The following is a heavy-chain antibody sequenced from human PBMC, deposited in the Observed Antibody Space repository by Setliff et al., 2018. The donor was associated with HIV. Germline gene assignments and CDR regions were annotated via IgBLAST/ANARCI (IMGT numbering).Heavy chain of an antibody. J-gene: IGHJ4*02. D-gene: IGHD6-6*01. V-gene: IGHV1-18*04. CDR2: ISGYNSDT. Sequence: EASVKVSCKASGYTFTNYGISWLRQAPGQGLEWMGWISGYNSDTKYAEKVQGRVTMTTDTSTGTAYMELRSLRSDDTAVYYCAREVVPTSEYHTFDSWGQGSLVTVSS. CDR1: GYTFTNYG. CDR3: AREVVPTSEYHTFDS.